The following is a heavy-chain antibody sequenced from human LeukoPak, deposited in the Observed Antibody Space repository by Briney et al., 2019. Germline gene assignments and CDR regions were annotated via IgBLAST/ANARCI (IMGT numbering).Heavy chain of an antibody. D-gene: IGHD2-15*01. J-gene: IGHJ1*01. Sequence: GGSLRLSCAASGFTFSSYAMHWVRQAPGKGLEWVAVISYDGSNKYYADSVKGRFTISRDNSKNTLYLQMSSLRAEDTAVYYCARDRVVAAATVVQHRGQGTLVTVSS. CDR1: GFTFSSYA. CDR2: ISYDGSNK. CDR3: ARDRVVAAATVVQH. V-gene: IGHV3-30-3*01.